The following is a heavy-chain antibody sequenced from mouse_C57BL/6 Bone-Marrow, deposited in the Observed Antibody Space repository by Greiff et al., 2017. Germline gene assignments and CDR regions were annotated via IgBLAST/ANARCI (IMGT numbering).Heavy chain of an antibody. J-gene: IGHJ1*03. CDR2: IHPNSGST. D-gene: IGHD2-5*01. Sequence: HVQLQQPGAELVKPGASVKLSCKASGYTFTSYWMHWVKQRPGQGLEWIGMIHPNSGSTNYNEKFKSKATLTVDKSSSTAYMQLSSLTSEDSAVYYCARLDSNYVDWYFDVWGTGTTVTVSS. CDR1: GYTFTSYW. V-gene: IGHV1-64*01. CDR3: ARLDSNYVDWYFDV.